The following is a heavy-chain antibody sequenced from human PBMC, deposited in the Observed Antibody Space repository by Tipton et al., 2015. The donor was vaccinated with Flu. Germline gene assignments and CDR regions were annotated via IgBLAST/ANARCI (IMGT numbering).Heavy chain of an antibody. CDR1: GGSISSSSYY. V-gene: IGHV4-39*07. J-gene: IGHJ4*02. Sequence: TLSLTCTVSGGSISSSSYYWCWIRQPPGKGLEWIGSIYYSGSTYYNPSLKSRVTISVDTSKNQFSLKLSSVTAADTAVYYCARVGDYKYPYYFDYWGQGTLVTVSS. D-gene: IGHD4-17*01. CDR3: ARVGDYKYPYYFDY. CDR2: IYYSGST.